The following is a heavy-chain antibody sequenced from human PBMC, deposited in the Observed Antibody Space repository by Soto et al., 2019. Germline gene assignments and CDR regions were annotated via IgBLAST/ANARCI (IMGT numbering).Heavy chain of an antibody. D-gene: IGHD2-2*02. CDR1: GYDFASYA. V-gene: IGHV1-3*01. Sequence: QAQLVQSGTEVRKPGASVKISCEASGYDFASYAIHWVRQAPGQRLEWMGWIDGDSGDTKYSQNFQGRVTFTMYKSANSAFLEVHSLRSEDTAVYYCARLAPYIIAWPFYYYGMDVWGRGTTVLVSS. CDR2: IDGDSGDT. CDR3: ARLAPYIIAWPFYYYGMDV. J-gene: IGHJ6*02.